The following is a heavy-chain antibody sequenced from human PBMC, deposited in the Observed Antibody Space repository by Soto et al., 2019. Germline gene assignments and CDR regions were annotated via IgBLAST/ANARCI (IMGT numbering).Heavy chain of an antibody. CDR3: ARALPCSSTSCYIGGRPNYYYYYMDV. D-gene: IGHD2-2*02. V-gene: IGHV4-34*01. J-gene: IGHJ6*03. Sequence: QVQLQQWGAGLLKPSETLSLTCAVYGGSFSGYYWSWIRQPPGKGLEWIGEINHSGSTNYNPSLSSRVTIAVDTSKNQFSLKLSSVTAADTAVYYGARALPCSSTSCYIGGRPNYYYYYMDVWGKGTTVTVSS. CDR1: GGSFSGYY. CDR2: INHSGST.